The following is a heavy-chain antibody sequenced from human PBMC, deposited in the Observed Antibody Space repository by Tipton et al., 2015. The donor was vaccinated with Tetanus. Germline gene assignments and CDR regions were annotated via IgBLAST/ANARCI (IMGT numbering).Heavy chain of an antibody. D-gene: IGHD3-3*01. CDR1: GGSIRGGTFY. CDR2: IYESGDT. Sequence: LRLSCTVSGGSIRGGTFYWGWIRQPPGKGLEWIGSIYESGDTYYIPSLKSRVTISVDTSKNQFSLNLNSMAAADAGVCYCARHQSGYFTPFDYWGQGNLVPVSS. V-gene: IGHV4-39*01. CDR3: ARHQSGYFTPFDY. J-gene: IGHJ4*02.